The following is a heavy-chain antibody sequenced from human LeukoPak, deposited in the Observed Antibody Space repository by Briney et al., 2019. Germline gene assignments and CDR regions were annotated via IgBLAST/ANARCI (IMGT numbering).Heavy chain of an antibody. Sequence: SETLSLTCAVYGGSFSGYYWSWIRQPPGKGLEWMGEINPSGSTNYNPSLKSRATISVDTSKNQFSLKLSSVTAADPAVYYCARGGPDSSGFNDAFDIWGQGTMVTVSS. CDR1: GGSFSGYY. CDR2: INPSGST. D-gene: IGHD3-22*01. J-gene: IGHJ3*02. V-gene: IGHV4-34*01. CDR3: ARGGPDSSGFNDAFDI.